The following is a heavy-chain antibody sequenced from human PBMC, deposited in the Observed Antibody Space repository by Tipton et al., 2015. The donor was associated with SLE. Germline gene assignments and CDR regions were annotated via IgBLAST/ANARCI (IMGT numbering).Heavy chain of an antibody. D-gene: IGHD1-26*01. CDR1: NGAISKNY. CDR3: ARSRRETYWWESFDI. V-gene: IGHV4-59*07. J-gene: IGHJ3*02. CDR2: IYYSGST. Sequence: TLSLTCIVSNGAISKNYWSWIRQPPGKGLEWIGYIYYSGSTSYNPSLKSRVTTSADTSKNQLSLKLTSVTAADTAVYYCARSRRETYWWESFDIWGQGKMVTVSA.